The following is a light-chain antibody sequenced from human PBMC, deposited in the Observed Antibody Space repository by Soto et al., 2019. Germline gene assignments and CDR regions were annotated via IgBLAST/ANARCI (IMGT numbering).Light chain of an antibody. J-gene: IGKJ1*01. CDR3: QQYNNCVRT. V-gene: IGKV3-15*01. CDR2: AAS. Sequence: EIARTQSPAAVYESPGDRATLSCMASQSVSSSLAWYQQKPGQAPRLLIYAASTRATGIPARFIGSGSGTEFTLTISSLQSEDFAVYYCQQYNNCVRTVGQGTKVDI. CDR1: QSVSSS.